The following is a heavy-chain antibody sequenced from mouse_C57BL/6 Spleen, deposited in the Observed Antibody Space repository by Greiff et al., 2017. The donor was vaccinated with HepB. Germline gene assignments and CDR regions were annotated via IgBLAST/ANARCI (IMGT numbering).Heavy chain of an antibody. J-gene: IGHJ3*01. D-gene: IGHD1-1*01. CDR2: ISYDGSN. CDR1: GYSITSGYY. CDR3: AREGLITTVVAPFAY. V-gene: IGHV3-6*01. Sequence: ESGPGLVKPSQSLSLTCSVTGYSITSGYYWNWIRQFPGNKLECMDYISYDGSNNYNPSLKNRISITRDTSKNQVFLTLNSVTTEDTATYYCAREGLITTVVAPFAYWGQGTLVTVSA.